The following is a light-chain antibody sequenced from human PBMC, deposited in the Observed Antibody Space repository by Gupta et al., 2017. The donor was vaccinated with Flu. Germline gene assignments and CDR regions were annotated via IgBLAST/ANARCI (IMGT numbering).Light chain of an antibody. CDR2: DAS. V-gene: IGKV3-20*01. CDR3: QQYGSSRT. J-gene: IGKJ1*01. CDR1: QNVNNNY. Sequence: DIVLTQSPATLSLSPGERASLSCRASQNVNNNYLAWDQQKPGQTPRLLIYDASRRAAGITDRFSGSGEGKDFTLSSSIREPEDCEVYYGQQYGSSRTFGQGTKVEMK.